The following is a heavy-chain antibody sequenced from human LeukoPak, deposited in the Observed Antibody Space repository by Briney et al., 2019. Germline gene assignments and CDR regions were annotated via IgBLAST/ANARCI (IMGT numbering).Heavy chain of an antibody. Sequence: SVKVSCKASGDTFSSYAISWVRQASGQGLEWMGGIIPIFGTANYAQKFQGRVTITTDESTSTAYMELSSLRSEDTAVYYCASGGVYDFWSGSPSYYMDVWGKGTTVTVSS. CDR3: ASGGVYDFWSGSPSYYMDV. V-gene: IGHV1-69*05. CDR1: GDTFSSYA. J-gene: IGHJ6*03. D-gene: IGHD3-3*01. CDR2: IIPIFGTA.